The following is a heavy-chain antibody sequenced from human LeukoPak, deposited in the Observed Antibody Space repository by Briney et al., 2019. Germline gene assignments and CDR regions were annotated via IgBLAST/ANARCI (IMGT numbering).Heavy chain of an antibody. J-gene: IGHJ6*02. Sequence: SETLSLTCAVYGGSFSGYYWSWIRQPPGKGLEWIGEINHSGSTYYNPSLKSRVTISVDTSKNQFSLKLSSVTAADTAVYYCARHPGYYLIYGMDVWGQGTTVTVSS. D-gene: IGHD3-22*01. CDR2: INHSGST. CDR3: ARHPGYYLIYGMDV. CDR1: GGSFSGYY. V-gene: IGHV4-34*01.